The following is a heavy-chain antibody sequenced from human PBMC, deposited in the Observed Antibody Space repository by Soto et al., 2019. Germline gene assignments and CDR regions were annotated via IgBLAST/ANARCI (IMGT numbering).Heavy chain of an antibody. CDR1: GFTFSSYS. CDR3: ARSGAVDYDYVWGCYRPYYYFDY. D-gene: IGHD3-16*02. J-gene: IGHJ4*02. Sequence: PGGSLRLSCAASGFTFSSYSMNWVRQAPGKGLEWVSSISSSSSYIYYADSVKGRFTISRDNAKNSLYPQMNSLRAEDTAVYYCARSGAVDYDYVWGCYRPYYYFDYWGQGTLVTVSS. V-gene: IGHV3-21*01. CDR2: ISSSSSYI.